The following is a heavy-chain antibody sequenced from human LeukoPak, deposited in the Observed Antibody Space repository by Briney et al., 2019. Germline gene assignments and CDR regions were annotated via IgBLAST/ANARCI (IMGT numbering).Heavy chain of an antibody. J-gene: IGHJ5*02. CDR1: GGSMTTINYY. CDR3: ARSYGSGSYYNNYFDP. D-gene: IGHD3-10*01. V-gene: IGHV4-39*02. Sequence: PSETLSLTCSVSGGSMTTINYYWGWIRQPPGKGLEWIGSIFYSGTTYYNPSLTSRVTISVDTSKRHVSLNLSSVTASDTAVYYCARSYGSGSYYNNYFDPWGQGNLVTVSS. CDR2: IFYSGTT.